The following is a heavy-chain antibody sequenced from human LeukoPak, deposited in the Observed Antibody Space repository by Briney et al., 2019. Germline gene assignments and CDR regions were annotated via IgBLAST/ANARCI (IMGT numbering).Heavy chain of an antibody. V-gene: IGHV4-4*07. CDR3: AREGSSWYWYFDL. CDR2: IYTSGST. J-gene: IGHJ2*01. Sequence: SETLSLTCTVSGGSISSYYWSWIRQPAGKGLEWIGRIYTSGSTNYNPSLKSRVTMSVDTSKSLSLRLSSVTAADTAVYYCAREGSSWYWYFDLWGQGTLVTVSS. CDR1: GGSISSYY. D-gene: IGHD6-13*01.